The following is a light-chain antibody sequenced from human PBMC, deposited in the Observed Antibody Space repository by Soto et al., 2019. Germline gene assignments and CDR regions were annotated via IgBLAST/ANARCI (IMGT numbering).Light chain of an antibody. CDR2: TAA. V-gene: IGKV1-5*03. Sequence: DIQMTQSPSTLSASVGDRVTITCRASQSISSWLAWYQQKPGKAPKLLIHTAATLDSGVPSRFSGSGSGTQFPLTISSLQPDDFATYYCQQYNSYSGLTFGGGTKVEIK. CDR3: QQYNSYSGLT. CDR1: QSISSW. J-gene: IGKJ4*01.